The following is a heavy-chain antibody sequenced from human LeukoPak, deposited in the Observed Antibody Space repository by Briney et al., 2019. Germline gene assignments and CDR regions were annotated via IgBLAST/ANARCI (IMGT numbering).Heavy chain of an antibody. D-gene: IGHD3-10*01. V-gene: IGHV3-53*01. CDR1: GLTVSSNY. CDR2: IHTTNST. J-gene: IGHJ4*02. CDR3: ARLMVQAVDY. Sequence: GGSLRLSCAAPGLTVSSNYMTWVRQAPGEGLEWVSLIHTTNSTFYADSVKGRFTISRDNSKNTLYLQMNSLRAEDTAVYYCARLMVQAVDYWGQGTLVTVSS.